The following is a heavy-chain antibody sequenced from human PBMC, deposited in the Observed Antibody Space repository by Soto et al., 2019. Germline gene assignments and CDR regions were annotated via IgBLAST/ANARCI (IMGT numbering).Heavy chain of an antibody. J-gene: IGHJ3*01. CDR3: ATWHEREHAYDV. CDR2: LYDVDGS. D-gene: IGHD1-1*01. Sequence: GGSLRLSCAASGLTVSGKKYVAWVRQAPGKGLEWVSALYDVDGSFYADSVKGRFTTSSDSSKTTVYLQMNGLRPDDTAVYYCATWHEREHAYDVWGQGTTVTVSS. CDR1: GLTVSGKKY. V-gene: IGHV3-53*01.